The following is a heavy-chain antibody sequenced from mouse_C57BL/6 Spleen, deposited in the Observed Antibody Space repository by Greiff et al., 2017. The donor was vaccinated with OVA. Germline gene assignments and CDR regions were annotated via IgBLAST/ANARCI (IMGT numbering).Heavy chain of an antibody. J-gene: IGHJ3*01. Sequence: EVKLMESGGGLVKPGGSLKLSCAASGFTFSDYGMHWVRQAPEEGLEWVAYISSGSSTIYYADTVKGRFTISRDNAKNTLFLQMTSLRAEDTAMYYCARDWGGTWFAYWGQGTLVTVSA. D-gene: IGHD4-1*01. CDR3: ARDWGGTWFAY. V-gene: IGHV5-17*01. CDR2: ISSGSSTI. CDR1: GFTFSDYG.